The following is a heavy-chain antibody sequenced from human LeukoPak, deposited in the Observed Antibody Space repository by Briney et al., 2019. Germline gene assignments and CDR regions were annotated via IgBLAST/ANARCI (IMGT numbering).Heavy chain of an antibody. CDR3: ARDIDCGGDCRRFDY. J-gene: IGHJ4*02. Sequence: SQTLSLTCTVSGGSISSGSYYWSWIRQPAGKGLEWIGRIYTSGSTNYNPSLKSRVTISVDKSKNQFSLKLSSVTAADTAVYYCARDIDCGGDCRRFDYWGQGTLVTVSS. CDR1: GGSISSGSYY. D-gene: IGHD2-21*02. V-gene: IGHV4-61*02. CDR2: IYTSGST.